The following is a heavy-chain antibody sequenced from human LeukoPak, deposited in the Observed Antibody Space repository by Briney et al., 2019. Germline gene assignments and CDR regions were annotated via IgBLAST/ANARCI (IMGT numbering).Heavy chain of an antibody. CDR1: GGSISSSSYY. CDR3: ARHPPSGSPYNWFHP. D-gene: IGHD1-26*01. J-gene: IGHJ5*02. V-gene: IGHV4-39*01. CDR2: IYYSGST. Sequence: SETLSLTCTVSGGSISSSSYYWGWIRQPPGKGLEWIGSIYYSGSTYYNPSPKSRVTISVDTSKNQFSLKLSSVTAADTAVYYCARHPPSGSPYNWFHPWGQGTLVTVSS.